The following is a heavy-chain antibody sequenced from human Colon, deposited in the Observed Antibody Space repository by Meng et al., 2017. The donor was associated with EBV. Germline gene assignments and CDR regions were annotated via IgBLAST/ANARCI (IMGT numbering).Heavy chain of an antibody. J-gene: IGHJ4*02. Sequence: DVQLLEAGCGFVQPGGALSLACGASGFIFSNLGMHWVRQAPGKGPVSVSHINRDGSSTSYADSVKCRFTISRDNAKHILYLQMNSLRVEDTAVYYCLRDVIRRGQGTLVTGSS. V-gene: IGHV3-74*01. CDR3: LRDVIR. CDR2: INRDGSST. CDR1: GFIFSNLG.